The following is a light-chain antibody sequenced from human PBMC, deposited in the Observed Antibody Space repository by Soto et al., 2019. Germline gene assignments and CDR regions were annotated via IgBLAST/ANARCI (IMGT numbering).Light chain of an antibody. V-gene: IGKV1-5*01. J-gene: IGKJ1*01. Sequence: DIQMTQSPSTLPASVGDRVTITCRASQSISNWLAWYQQKPGKAPQVLIWDATTLHRGVSSRFSGSGFGTEFTLTISSLQPDDFATYYCQQYNDYSTWTFGQGTKVDI. CDR2: DAT. CDR1: QSISNW. CDR3: QQYNDYSTWT.